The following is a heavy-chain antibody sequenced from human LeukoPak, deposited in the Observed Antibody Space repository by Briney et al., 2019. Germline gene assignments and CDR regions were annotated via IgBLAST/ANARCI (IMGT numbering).Heavy chain of an antibody. V-gene: IGHV4-61*01. J-gene: IGHJ4*02. CDR2: IYYSGST. Sequence: SETLSLTCTVSNGSVSSGSNYWSWIRQPPGKGLEWIEYIYYSGSTYYNPSLKSRVTISVDTSKNKLSLKLTSVTTADTAVYYCARAVYCSGGSCYPLPYYFDYWGQGTLVTVSS. CDR3: ARAVYCSGGSCYPLPYYFDY. CDR1: NGSVSSGSNY. D-gene: IGHD2-15*01.